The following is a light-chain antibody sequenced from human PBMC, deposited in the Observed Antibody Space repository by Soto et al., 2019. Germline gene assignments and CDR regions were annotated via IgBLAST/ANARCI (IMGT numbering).Light chain of an antibody. CDR2: KAS. CDR1: QSISSW. V-gene: IGKV1-5*03. CDR3: QQYNTYWGYI. J-gene: IGKJ2*01. Sequence: DIQMTQSPSTLSASVGDRVTITCRASQSISSWLAWYQQKPGKAPKLLIYKASTLESGVPSRFSGSGSGTEFTLTISSLQPDYFATYYCQQYNTYWGYIFGQGTKVDLK.